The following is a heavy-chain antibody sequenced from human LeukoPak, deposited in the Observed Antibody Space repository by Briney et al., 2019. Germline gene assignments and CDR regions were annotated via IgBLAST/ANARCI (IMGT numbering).Heavy chain of an antibody. D-gene: IGHD3-3*01. CDR3: ARDFDDFWSGYYRGFDY. V-gene: IGHV3-33*01. Sequence: PGRSLRLSCAASGFTFSSYGMPWVRQAPGKGLEWVAVIWYDGSNKYYADSVKGRFTISRDNSKNTLYLQMNSLRAEDTAVYYCARDFDDFWSGYYRGFDYWGQGTLVTVSS. CDR1: GFTFSSYG. J-gene: IGHJ4*02. CDR2: IWYDGSNK.